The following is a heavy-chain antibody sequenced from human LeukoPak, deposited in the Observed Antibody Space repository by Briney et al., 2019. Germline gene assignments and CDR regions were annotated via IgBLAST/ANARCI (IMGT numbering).Heavy chain of an antibody. D-gene: IGHD6-13*01. CDR3: ARGVSVTYSSSSHAVPWFDP. Sequence: SETLSLTCAVHGGSFSGYYWSWIRQPPGKGLEWIGEMNHSGSTNYNPSLKSRVTISVDTSKNQFSLKLSSVTAADTAVYYCARGVSVTYSSSSHAVPWFDPWGQGTLVTVSS. V-gene: IGHV4-34*01. CDR1: GGSFSGYY. J-gene: IGHJ5*02. CDR2: MNHSGST.